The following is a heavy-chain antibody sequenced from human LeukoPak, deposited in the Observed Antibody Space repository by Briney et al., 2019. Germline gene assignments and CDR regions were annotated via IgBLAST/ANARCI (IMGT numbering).Heavy chain of an antibody. V-gene: IGHV3-7*01. CDR1: GFTFSNYW. CDR3: ARDLAGHYYGSGSSFDY. J-gene: IGHJ4*02. D-gene: IGHD3-10*01. CDR2: IREDGSEK. Sequence: GGSLRLSCAASGFTFSNYWMSWVRQAPGKGLEWVANIREDGSEKYYVDSVKGQFTISRDNAKNSLFLQMDSLRAEDTAVYYCARDLAGHYYGSGSSFDYWGQGTLVTVS.